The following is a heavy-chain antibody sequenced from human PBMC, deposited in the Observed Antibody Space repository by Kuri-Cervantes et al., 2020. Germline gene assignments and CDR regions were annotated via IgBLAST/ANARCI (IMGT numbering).Heavy chain of an antibody. V-gene: IGHV3-30-3*01. CDR2: ISYDGSNK. D-gene: IGHD1-26*01. Sequence: GGSLRLSCAASGFTFSSYAMHWVRQAPGKGLEWVAVISYDGSNKYYADSVKGRFTISRDNSKNTVYLQMNNLRVEDTADYYCATRPAAGGGWEFLGSFDYWGQGTLVTVSS. CDR1: GFTFSSYA. CDR3: ATRPAAGGGWEFLGSFDY. J-gene: IGHJ4*02.